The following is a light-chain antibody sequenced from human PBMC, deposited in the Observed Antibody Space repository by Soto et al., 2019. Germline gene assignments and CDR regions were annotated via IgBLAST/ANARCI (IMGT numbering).Light chain of an antibody. Sequence: QPASVSGSPGQSITISCTGTSSDVGSYNLVSWYQQHPGKAPKLMIYEGSKRPSGVSNRFSDSKSGNTASLTISGLQAEDEADYYCCSYAGSSTYVVFGGGTKLTVL. CDR2: EGS. CDR1: SSDVGSYNL. V-gene: IGLV2-23*01. J-gene: IGLJ2*01. CDR3: CSYAGSSTYVV.